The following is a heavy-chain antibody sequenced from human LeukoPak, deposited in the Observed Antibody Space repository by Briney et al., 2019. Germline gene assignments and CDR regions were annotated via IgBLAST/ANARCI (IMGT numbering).Heavy chain of an antibody. D-gene: IGHD2-15*01. Sequence: SETLSLTCAVSGGSISSGGYSWSWIRQPPGKGLEWIGYIYHSGSTNYNPSLKSRVTISVDTSKNQFSLKLSSVTAADTAVYYCARAPRAHCSGGSCSPDWYFDLWGRGTLVTVSS. CDR1: GGSISSGGYS. CDR2: IYHSGST. V-gene: IGHV4-30-2*01. J-gene: IGHJ2*01. CDR3: ARAPRAHCSGGSCSPDWYFDL.